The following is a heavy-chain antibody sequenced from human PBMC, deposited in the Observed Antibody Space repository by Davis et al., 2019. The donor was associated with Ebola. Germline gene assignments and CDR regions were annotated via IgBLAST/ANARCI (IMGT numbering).Heavy chain of an antibody. CDR1: GGSFSRYS. J-gene: IGHJ4*02. V-gene: IGHV1-69*13. CDR3: AKGTNDYYYDSSGYRYYFDY. CDR2: IIPIFGTA. Sequence: SVKVSCKASGGSFSRYSISWVRQAPGQGLEWMGGIIPIFGTANYAQKFQGRVTITADESTSTAYMELSSLRAEDTAVYYCAKGTNDYYYDSSGYRYYFDYWGQGTLVTVSS. D-gene: IGHD3-22*01.